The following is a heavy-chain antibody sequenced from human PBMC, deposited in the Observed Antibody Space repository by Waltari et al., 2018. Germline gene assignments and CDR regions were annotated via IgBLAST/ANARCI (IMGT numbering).Heavy chain of an antibody. CDR3: ALPVVVVAAHEPFDY. D-gene: IGHD2-15*01. J-gene: IGHJ4*02. CDR1: GFTFSSYA. Sequence: EVQLLESGGGLVQPGGSLRLSCAASGFTFSSYAMSWVRQAPGKGLEWVSAISGSGGSTNYAESVKGRFTISRDNSKNTLYLQMNSLRAEDTAVYYCALPVVVVAAHEPFDYWGQGTLVTVSS. CDR2: ISGSGGST. V-gene: IGHV3-23*01.